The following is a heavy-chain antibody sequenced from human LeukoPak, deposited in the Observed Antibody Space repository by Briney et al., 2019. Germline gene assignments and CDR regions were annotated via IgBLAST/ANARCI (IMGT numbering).Heavy chain of an antibody. CDR2: IKSKTDGGAT. J-gene: IGHJ4*02. Sequence: MSWVRQAPGKGLEWVGRIKSKTDGGATDYAAPVKGRFTISRDDSKNTLYLQMNSLKTEDTAVYYCTTSTYGDYDVDYWGQGTLVTVSS. D-gene: IGHD4-17*01. V-gene: IGHV3-15*01. CDR3: TTSTYGDYDVDY.